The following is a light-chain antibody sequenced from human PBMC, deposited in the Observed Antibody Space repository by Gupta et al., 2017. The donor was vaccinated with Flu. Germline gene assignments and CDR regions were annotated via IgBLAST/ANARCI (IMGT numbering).Light chain of an antibody. Sequence: DIVMTQSPLSLHVTPGEPAPISCRSSQSLLHSNGYNYLDWYLQKPGQSPQLLIYLGSNRASGVPDRFSGSGSGTDFTLKISRVEAEDVGVYYCMQALQTPLLTFGGGTRWRSN. V-gene: IGKV2-28*01. CDR1: QSLLHSNGYNY. J-gene: IGKJ4*01. CDR3: MQALQTPLLT. CDR2: LGS.